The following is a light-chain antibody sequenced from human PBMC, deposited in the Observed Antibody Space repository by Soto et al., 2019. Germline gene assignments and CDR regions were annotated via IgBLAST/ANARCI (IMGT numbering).Light chain of an antibody. Sequence: EVVLTQSPGTLSLSPGERATLSCRASQSVSNNYLAWYQQKPGQSPKLLIFGSSDRATGIPDRFSGSGSGRDFTLTISSLEPEDFAVYYCHQYGSSPPYTFGQGTKLEIK. CDR3: HQYGSSPPYT. V-gene: IGKV3-20*01. CDR1: QSVSNNY. CDR2: GSS. J-gene: IGKJ2*01.